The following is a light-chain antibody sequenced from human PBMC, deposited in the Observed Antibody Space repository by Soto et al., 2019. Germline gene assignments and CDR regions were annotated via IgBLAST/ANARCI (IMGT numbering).Light chain of an antibody. CDR2: GAS. CDR3: QQFYTWPVT. CDR1: QNVYTN. J-gene: IGKJ4*01. Sequence: IVMTQSPATLSVSPGERVTFSCRASQNVYTNLAWYQHKPGQAPRLLLSGASTGATGIPARFSGSGSGTEFTLTINSMQSEDFAVYYCQQFYTWPVTCGGGTKVEIK. V-gene: IGKV3-15*01.